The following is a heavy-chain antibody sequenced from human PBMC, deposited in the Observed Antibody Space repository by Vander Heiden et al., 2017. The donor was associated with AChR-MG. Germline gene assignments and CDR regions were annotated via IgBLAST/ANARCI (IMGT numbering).Heavy chain of an antibody. V-gene: IGHV4-31*03. J-gene: IGHJ3*02. Sequence: QVQLQESGPGLVKPSQTLSLTCPVSGGSISRCGYYWSWIRQHPGKGLEWIGYIYYSGSTYYNPSLKSRVTIAVDTSKNQFSLKLSSVTAADTAVYYCARDRYYDSSGYYRTPENAFDIWGQGTMVTVSS. D-gene: IGHD3-22*01. CDR2: IYYSGST. CDR1: GGSISRCGYY. CDR3: ARDRYYDSSGYYRTPENAFDI.